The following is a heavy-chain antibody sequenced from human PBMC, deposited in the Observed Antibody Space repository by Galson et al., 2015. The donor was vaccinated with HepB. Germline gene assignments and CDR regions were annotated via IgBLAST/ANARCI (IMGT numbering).Heavy chain of an antibody. CDR3: ARHSWVRGVIDY. J-gene: IGHJ4*02. D-gene: IGHD3-10*01. CDR1: GGSISSSSYY. V-gene: IGHV4-39*01. CDR2: IYYTRRT. Sequence: ETLSLTCTVSGGSISSSSYYWGWIRQPPGKRLEWIGNIYYTRRTYYNPSLKSRVTISVDTSKNQFSLKLSSVTAADTAVYYCARHSWVRGVIDYWGQGTLVTVSS.